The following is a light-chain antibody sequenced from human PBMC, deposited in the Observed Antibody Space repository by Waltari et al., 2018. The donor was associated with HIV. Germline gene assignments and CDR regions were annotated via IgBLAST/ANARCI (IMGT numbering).Light chain of an antibody. Sequence: SYELTQPPSVSVSPGQTARITCSGDALPKENAYWYQQKSGQAPVLVIYKNSERPSGIPERFSGSNSGTTVTLTISGVQAEDEADYYCQSADSSGTSYVFGTGTKVTVL. CDR3: QSADSSGTSYV. J-gene: IGLJ1*01. CDR1: ALPKEN. V-gene: IGLV3-25*03. CDR2: KNS.